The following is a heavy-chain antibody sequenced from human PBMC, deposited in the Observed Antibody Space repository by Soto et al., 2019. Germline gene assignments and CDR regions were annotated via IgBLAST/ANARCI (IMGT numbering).Heavy chain of an antibody. CDR1: GFTFSSYS. J-gene: IGHJ4*02. Sequence: PGGSLRLSCAASGFTFSSYSMNWVRQAPGKGLEWVSSISSSSSYIYYADSVKGRFTISRDNAKNSLYLQMNSLRAEDTAVYYCARDPPTYDSSGYYTYFDYWGQGTLVTVSS. CDR2: ISSSSSYI. CDR3: ARDPPTYDSSGYYTYFDY. D-gene: IGHD3-22*01. V-gene: IGHV3-21*01.